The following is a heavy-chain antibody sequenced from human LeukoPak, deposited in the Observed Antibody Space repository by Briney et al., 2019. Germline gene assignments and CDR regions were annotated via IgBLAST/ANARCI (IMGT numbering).Heavy chain of an antibody. CDR2: ITGSGTDI. Sequence: GVCLRLSCAASGFTFSSYSMNWVRQAPGKGPEWISWITGSGTDIIYADSVKGRFTISRDNAKNSLYLQMNSLRAEDTAVYYCARDQDYGFTYWGQGTLVTVSS. D-gene: IGHD4-17*01. CDR1: GFTFSSYS. J-gene: IGHJ4*02. CDR3: ARDQDYGFTY. V-gene: IGHV3-48*01.